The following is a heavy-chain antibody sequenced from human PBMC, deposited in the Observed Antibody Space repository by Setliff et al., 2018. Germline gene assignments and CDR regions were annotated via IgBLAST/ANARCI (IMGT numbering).Heavy chain of an antibody. CDR3: AGHRGVEGTPVDY. V-gene: IGHV1-69*05. J-gene: IGHJ4*02. D-gene: IGHD3-10*01. CDR2: TIPIFGTT. CDR1: GGTFSSYG. Sequence: SVKVSCKASGGTFSSYGISWVRQAPGQGLEWMGGTIPIFGTTNYAQKFQGRVTIITDESTDTAYMELSSLTSDDTAVYYCAGHRGVEGTPVDYWGQGTLVTVSS.